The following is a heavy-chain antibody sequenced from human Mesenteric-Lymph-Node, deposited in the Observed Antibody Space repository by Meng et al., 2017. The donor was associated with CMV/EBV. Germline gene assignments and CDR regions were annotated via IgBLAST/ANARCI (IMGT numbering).Heavy chain of an antibody. CDR2: MNPNSGNT. Sequence: SCKASGSTFTSDVINWVRQATGQGLEWMGWMNPNSGNTGYAQKFQGRVTMTRNTSISTAYMELSSLRSEDTAVYYCARLHPSGIIDYWGQGTLVTVSS. V-gene: IGHV1-8*01. CDR1: GSTFTSDV. CDR3: ARLHPSGIIDY. D-gene: IGHD3-16*01. J-gene: IGHJ4*02.